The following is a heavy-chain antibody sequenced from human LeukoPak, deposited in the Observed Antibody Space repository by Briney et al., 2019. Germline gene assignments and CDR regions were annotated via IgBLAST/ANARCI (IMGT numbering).Heavy chain of an antibody. D-gene: IGHD3-10*01. CDR2: IYPGDSDT. CDR1: GSIFSNYW. CDR3: AKHRASYGSGTGALDI. J-gene: IGHJ3*02. Sequence: GASLKISCTGSGSIFSNYWIGWVRQLPGKGLEWMGIIYPGDSDTRYSPSFQGQVTISADKSISTAYLQWSSLKASDTAMYYCAKHRASYGSGTGALDIWGQGTVVTVSS. V-gene: IGHV5-51*01.